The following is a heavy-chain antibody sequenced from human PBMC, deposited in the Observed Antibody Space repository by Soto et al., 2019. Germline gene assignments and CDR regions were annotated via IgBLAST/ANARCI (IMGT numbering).Heavy chain of an antibody. V-gene: IGHV1-46*01. D-gene: IGHD3-10*01. CDR2: INPSGGST. Sequence: GASVKVSCKASGYTFTSYYMHWVRQAPGQGLEWMGIINPSGGSTSYAQKFQGRVTMTRDTSTSTVYMELSSLRSEDTAVYYCARESKVGWFGELFVDYYGMDVWGQGTTVTVSS. CDR1: GYTFTSYY. J-gene: IGHJ6*02. CDR3: ARESKVGWFGELFVDYYGMDV.